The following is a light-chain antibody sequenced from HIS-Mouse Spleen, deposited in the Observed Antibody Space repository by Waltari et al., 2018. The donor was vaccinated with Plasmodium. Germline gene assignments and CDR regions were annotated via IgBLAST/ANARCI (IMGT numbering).Light chain of an antibody. Sequence: SYELTQPPSVSVSPGQTASITCSGDKLGDKYACWYQQKPGQSPVLVIYQDSKRPSGCAGRFSGSSSGDTATLTIGGSLAMDEADYYCQAWDSSTAVFGGGTKLTVL. V-gene: IGLV3-1*01. J-gene: IGLJ3*02. CDR1: KLGDKY. CDR2: QDS. CDR3: QAWDSSTAV.